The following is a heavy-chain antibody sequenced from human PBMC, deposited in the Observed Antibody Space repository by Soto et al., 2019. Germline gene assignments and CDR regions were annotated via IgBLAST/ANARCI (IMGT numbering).Heavy chain of an antibody. CDR3: ARVGEAVAGTELRSENWFDP. J-gene: IGHJ5*02. Sequence: SSETLCLTCTVPGGSISSGDYYWSWIRQPPGKGLEWIGYIYYSGSTYYNPSLKSRVTISVDTSKNQFSLKLSSVTAADTAVYYCARVGEAVAGTELRSENWFDPWGQGTLVTVSS. CDR1: GGSISSGDYY. V-gene: IGHV4-30-4*02. CDR2: IYYSGST. D-gene: IGHD6-19*01.